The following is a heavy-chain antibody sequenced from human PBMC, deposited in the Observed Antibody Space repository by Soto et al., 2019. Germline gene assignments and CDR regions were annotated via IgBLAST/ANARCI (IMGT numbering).Heavy chain of an antibody. J-gene: IGHJ6*02. D-gene: IGHD6-19*01. CDR1: GDSVSSNSAT. Sequence: PSQTLSLTCAISGDSVSSNSATWNWIRRSPSRGLEWLGRTYCRSECYNDYAVSVKSRININPDTSKNQFSLHLNSVTPEDTAVYYCARQAVAGYFYYGMDVWGQGTTVTVSS. CDR2: TYCRSECYN. V-gene: IGHV6-1*01. CDR3: ARQAVAGYFYYGMDV.